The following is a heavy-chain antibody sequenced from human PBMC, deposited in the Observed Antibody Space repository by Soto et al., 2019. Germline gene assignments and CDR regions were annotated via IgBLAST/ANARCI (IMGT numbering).Heavy chain of an antibody. Sequence: QVQLVQSGAEVKKPGSSVKVSCKASGGTFSSYAISWVRQAPGQGLEWMGGIIPIFGTANYAQKFQGRVTITADESMSTAYMELSSLRSEDTAVYYCARWECDSSGYYYPLGGMDVWGQGTTVTVSS. V-gene: IGHV1-69*12. CDR3: ARWECDSSGYYYPLGGMDV. D-gene: IGHD3-22*01. CDR1: GGTFSSYA. J-gene: IGHJ6*02. CDR2: IIPIFGTA.